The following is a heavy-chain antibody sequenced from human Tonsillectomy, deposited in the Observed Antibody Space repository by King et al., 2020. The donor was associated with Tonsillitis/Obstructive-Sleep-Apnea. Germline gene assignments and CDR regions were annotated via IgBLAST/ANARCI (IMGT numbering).Heavy chain of an antibody. V-gene: IGHV5-10-1*03. Sequence: QLVQSAAEVKKPGESLRISCEGSGYSFTSYWITWVRQMPGKGLEWMGRIDPIDSYTNYRPSIQGHVTISADKSISTAYLQWSSLKASDTAMYYCARVDCSSASCYSENWFDLWGQGTLVTVSS. CDR2: IDPIDSYT. J-gene: IGHJ5*02. D-gene: IGHD2-2*01. CDR3: ARVDCSSASCYSENWFDL. CDR1: GYSFTSYW.